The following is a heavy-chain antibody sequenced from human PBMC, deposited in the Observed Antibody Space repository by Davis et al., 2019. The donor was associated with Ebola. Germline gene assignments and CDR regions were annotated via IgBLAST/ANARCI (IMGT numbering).Heavy chain of an antibody. CDR3: ARRAQWSSGYYYGMDV. CDR2: IYPGDSDT. D-gene: IGHD6-25*01. J-gene: IGHJ6*02. V-gene: IGHV5-51*01. CDR1: GYSFTSYW. Sequence: GESLKISCKGSGYSFTSYWIGWVRQIPGKGLEWMGIIYPGDSDTRYSPSFQGQVTISADKSISTAYLQWSSLKASDTAMYYCARRAQWSSGYYYGMDVWGQGTTVTVSS.